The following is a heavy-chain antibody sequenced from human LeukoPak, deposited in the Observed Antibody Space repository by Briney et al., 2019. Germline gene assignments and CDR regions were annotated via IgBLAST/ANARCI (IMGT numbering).Heavy chain of an antibody. D-gene: IGHD4-23*01. CDR2: ISSSSYI. CDR1: GFTFSSYS. V-gene: IGHV3-21*01. Sequence: GGSLRLSCAASGFTFSSYSMNWVRQAPGKGLEWVSSISSSSYIYYADSVKGRFTISRDNAKNSLYLQMNSLRAEDTAVYYCARDYGGNSGWFDPWGQGTLVTVSS. J-gene: IGHJ5*02. CDR3: ARDYGGNSGWFDP.